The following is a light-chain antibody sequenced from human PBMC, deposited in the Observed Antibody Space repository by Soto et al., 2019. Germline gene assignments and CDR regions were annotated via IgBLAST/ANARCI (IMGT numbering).Light chain of an antibody. J-gene: IGLJ2*01. V-gene: IGLV2-14*01. CDR2: DVS. Sequence: QSALTQPASVSGSPGQSITISCTGTSSDVGGYNYVSWYQQHPGKAPKLMIYDVSNRPSGVSNRFSGSKSGNTASLTISGLQAEDDDDYYCSSYTIGSALVVFGGGTKVTVL. CDR3: SSYTIGSALVV. CDR1: SSDVGGYNY.